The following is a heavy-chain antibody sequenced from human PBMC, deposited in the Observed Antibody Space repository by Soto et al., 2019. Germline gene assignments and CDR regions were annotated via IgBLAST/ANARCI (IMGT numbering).Heavy chain of an antibody. CDR3: ARGGLGLRLYYYGSGSPSYYGMDV. CDR1: GFTFSSYG. CDR2: IWYDGSNK. D-gene: IGHD3-10*01. Sequence: GGSLRLSCAASGFTFSSYGMHWVRQAPGKGLEWVAVIWYDGSNKYYADSVKGRFTISRDNSKNTLYLQMNSLRAEDTAVYYCARGGLGLRLYYYGSGSPSYYGMDVWGQGTTVTVSS. V-gene: IGHV3-33*01. J-gene: IGHJ6*02.